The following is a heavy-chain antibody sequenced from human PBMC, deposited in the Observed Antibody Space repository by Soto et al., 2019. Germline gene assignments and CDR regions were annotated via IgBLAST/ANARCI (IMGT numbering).Heavy chain of an antibody. D-gene: IGHD2-8*01. Sequence: GGSLSLSCAASGITFSNYAMTWVRKAPGKGLEWVSSISGNGRATYYADSVKGRSTIFRDNSQNTLYLQLNSLRAEDTAIYYCAKEWERRGPTCDNGVCYLLDLWGQGTPVTVSS. J-gene: IGHJ5*02. V-gene: IGHV3-23*01. CDR1: GITFSNYA. CDR2: ISGNGRAT. CDR3: AKEWERRGPTCDNGVCYLLDL.